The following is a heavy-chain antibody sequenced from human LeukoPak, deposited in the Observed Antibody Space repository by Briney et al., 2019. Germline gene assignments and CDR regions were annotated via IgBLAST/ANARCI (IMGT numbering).Heavy chain of an antibody. CDR1: GYSISSGYY. Sequence: SETLSLTCTVSGYSISSGYYWGWIRQPPGKGLEWIGSIYHSGSTYYNPSLKSRVTISVDTSKNQFSLKLSSVTAADTAVYYCARHEELTGTTAFDYWGQGTLVTVSS. CDR2: IYHSGST. D-gene: IGHD1-7*01. J-gene: IGHJ4*02. CDR3: ARHEELTGTTAFDY. V-gene: IGHV4-38-2*02.